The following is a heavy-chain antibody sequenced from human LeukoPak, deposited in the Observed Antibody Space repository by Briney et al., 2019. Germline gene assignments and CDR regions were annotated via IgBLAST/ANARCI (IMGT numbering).Heavy chain of an antibody. CDR3: ARDHIVVVPAAMRDYYYYMDV. V-gene: IGHV1-69*13. CDR1: GGTFSSYA. J-gene: IGHJ6*03. Sequence: ASVKVSCKASGGTFSSYAISWVRQAPGQGLEWMGGIIPIFGTANYAQKFQGRVTITADESTITAYMELSSLRSEDTAVYYCARDHIVVVPAAMRDYYYYMDVWGKGTTVTVSS. D-gene: IGHD2-2*01. CDR2: IIPIFGTA.